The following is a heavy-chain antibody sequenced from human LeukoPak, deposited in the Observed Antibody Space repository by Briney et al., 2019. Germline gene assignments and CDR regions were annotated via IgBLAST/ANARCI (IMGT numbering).Heavy chain of an antibody. CDR2: INHSGST. D-gene: IGHD6-19*01. CDR3: ARRRARHRVAVAGTYNWFDP. CDR1: GGSISSSSYY. J-gene: IGHJ5*02. Sequence: SETLSLTCTVSGGSISSSSYYWSWIRQPPGKGLEWIGEINHSGSTNYNPSLKSRVTISVDTSKNQFSLKLSSVTAADTAVYYCARRRARHRVAVAGTYNWFDPWGQGTLVTVSS. V-gene: IGHV4-39*07.